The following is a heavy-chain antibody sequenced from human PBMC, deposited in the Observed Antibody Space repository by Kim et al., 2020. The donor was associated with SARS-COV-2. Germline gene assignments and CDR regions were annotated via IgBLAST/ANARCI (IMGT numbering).Heavy chain of an antibody. J-gene: IGHJ4*02. Sequence: ADAVKGRLTISRDNSKNTLYLQMNSLRAEDTAVYYCAKDPGYYDSSGYSRGQGTLVTVSS. V-gene: IGHV3-23*01. D-gene: IGHD3-22*01. CDR3: AKDPGYYDSSGYS.